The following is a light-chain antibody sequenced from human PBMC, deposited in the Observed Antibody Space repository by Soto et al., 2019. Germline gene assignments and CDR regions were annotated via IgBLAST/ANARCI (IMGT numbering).Light chain of an antibody. CDR3: AAWDDSLSGVV. CDR1: TSNIGSHY. J-gene: IGLJ2*01. CDR2: RTN. V-gene: IGLV1-47*01. Sequence: QLVLTQSPSASATPGQRVTLSCSGSTSNIGSHYVYWYQQLPGTAPKLLIYRTNHQPSGVPDRFSGSKSGTSASLAISGLRSEDEADYYCAAWDDSLSGVVFGGGTKLTVL.